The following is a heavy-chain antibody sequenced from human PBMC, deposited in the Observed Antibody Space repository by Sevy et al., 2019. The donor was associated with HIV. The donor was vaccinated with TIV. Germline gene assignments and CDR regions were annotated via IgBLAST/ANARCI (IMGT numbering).Heavy chain of an antibody. V-gene: IGHV4-39*01. CDR3: ARSMEQQLDAFDI. D-gene: IGHD6-13*01. Sequence: SETLSLTCTVSGASIRDSSYYWAWIRQPPGKGLEWIGNIYSYGETYYNSSLKSRVTISVDTSKNQFSLSLTAVTAADSAIYFCARSMEQQLDAFDIWGQGTMVTVSS. J-gene: IGHJ3*02. CDR2: IYSYGET. CDR1: GASIRDSSYY.